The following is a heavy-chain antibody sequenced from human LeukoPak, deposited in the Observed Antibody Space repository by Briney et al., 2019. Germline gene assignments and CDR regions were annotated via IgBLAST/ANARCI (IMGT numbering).Heavy chain of an antibody. J-gene: IGHJ4*02. CDR2: ISSSSSYI. CDR1: GLTFSSYS. V-gene: IGHV3-21*01. D-gene: IGHD1-26*01. CDR3: ARVYMVGAFDY. Sequence: GGSLRLSCAASGLTFSSYSMNWVRQAPGKGLEWVSSISSSSSYIYYADSVKGRFTISRDNAKNSLYLQMNSLRAEDTAVYYCARVYMVGAFDYWGQGTLVTVSS.